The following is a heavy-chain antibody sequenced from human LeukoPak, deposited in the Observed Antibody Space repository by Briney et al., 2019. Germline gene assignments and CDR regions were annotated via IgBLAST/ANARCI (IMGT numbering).Heavy chain of an antibody. D-gene: IGHD3-16*01. CDR2: LSGPAFST. V-gene: IGHV3-23*01. CDR3: AKGVTELGEGWFDP. J-gene: IGHJ5*02. CDR1: GFTFSSYA. Sequence: GGSLRLSCAASGFTFSSYAMSWVRQAPGKGLEWVSGLSGPAFSTYYADSVKGRFTISRDNSKNTLYLQMNSLRAGDTALYYCAKGVTELGEGWFDPWGQGTLVTVSS.